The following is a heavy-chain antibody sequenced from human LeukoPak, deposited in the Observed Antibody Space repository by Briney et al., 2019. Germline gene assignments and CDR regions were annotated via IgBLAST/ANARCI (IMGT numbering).Heavy chain of an antibody. CDR3: ARHRRGGYCSSTSCYVTPYMDV. D-gene: IGHD2-2*01. CDR2: IYYSGST. Sequence: SETLSLTCTVSGGSISSSSYYWGWIRQPPGKGLEWIGSIYYSGSTYYNPSLKSRVTISVDTSKNQFSLKLSSVTAADTAVYYCARHRRGGYCSSTSCYVTPYMDVWGKGTTVTISS. V-gene: IGHV4-39*01. CDR1: GGSISSSSYY. J-gene: IGHJ6*03.